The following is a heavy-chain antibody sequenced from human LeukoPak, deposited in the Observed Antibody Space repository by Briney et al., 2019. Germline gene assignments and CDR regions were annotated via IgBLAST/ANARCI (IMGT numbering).Heavy chain of an antibody. Sequence: SSETLSLTCAVSGYSISSGYYWGWIRQPLGKGLEWIGSIYHSGSTYYNPSLKSRVTISVDTSKNQFSLKLSSVTAADTAVYYCARHGGYCSSTSCPKYYFDYWGQGTLVTVSS. CDR1: GYSISSGYY. V-gene: IGHV4-38-2*01. CDR2: IYHSGST. J-gene: IGHJ4*02. D-gene: IGHD2-2*01. CDR3: ARHGGYCSSTSCPKYYFDY.